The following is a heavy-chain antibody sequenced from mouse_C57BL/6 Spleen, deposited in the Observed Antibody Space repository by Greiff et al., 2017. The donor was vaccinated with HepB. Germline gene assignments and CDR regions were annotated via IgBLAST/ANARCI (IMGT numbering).Heavy chain of an antibody. J-gene: IGHJ2*01. Sequence: EVQGVESGGGLVKPGGSLKLSCAASGFTFSDYGMHWGRQAPEKGLEWVAYISSGSSTIYYADTVKGRFTISRDHAKNTLLLQMTSLRSGDPAMFYGARTAGYYVDYLDQGTTLTVAP. D-gene: IGHD1-2*01. V-gene: IGHV5-17*01. CDR3: ARTAGYYVDY. CDR1: GFTFSDYG. CDR2: ISSGSSTI.